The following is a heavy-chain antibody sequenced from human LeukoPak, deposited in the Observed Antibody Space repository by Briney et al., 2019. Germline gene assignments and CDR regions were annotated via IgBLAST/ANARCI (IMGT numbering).Heavy chain of an antibody. Sequence: HPGWSLRLSCAASGFTFSSYGMHWVRQAPGKGLEWVAVISSDGNTKNYVDSVKGRFTFSRDNSKNTLYLQMNSLRAEDTAVYYCAKGNDIGGYYYPHFDYWGQGTLVTVSS. J-gene: IGHJ4*02. CDR3: AKGNDIGGYYYPHFDY. CDR2: ISSDGNTK. D-gene: IGHD3-22*01. CDR1: GFTFSSYG. V-gene: IGHV3-30*18.